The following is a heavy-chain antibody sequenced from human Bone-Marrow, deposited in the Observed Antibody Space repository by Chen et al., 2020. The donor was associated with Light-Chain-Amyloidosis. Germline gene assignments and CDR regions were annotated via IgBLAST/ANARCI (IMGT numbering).Heavy chain of an antibody. J-gene: IGHJ4*02. CDR1: GFTFSSYG. V-gene: IGHV3-33*01. CDR3: ARDGVGDSSGWYYFDY. D-gene: IGHD6-19*01. CDR2: IWYDGSNK. Sequence: QVQLVESGGGVVQPGRSLRLSCAASGFTFSSYGMHWVRQAPGKGLEWVAVIWYDGSNKYYADSVKGRFNISRYNSKSTLYLQMNSLRAEDTAVYYCARDGVGDSSGWYYFDYWGQGTLVTVSS.